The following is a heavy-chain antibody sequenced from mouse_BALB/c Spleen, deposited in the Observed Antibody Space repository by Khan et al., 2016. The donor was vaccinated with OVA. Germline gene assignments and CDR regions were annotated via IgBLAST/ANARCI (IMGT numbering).Heavy chain of an antibody. CDR2: ISPGSGDN. CDR3: TNKKYFGYTFAY. Sequence: QVQLQQSGAELARPGASVKLSCKASGYTFTDYYINWVKQRTGQGLEWIGEISPGSGDNYYNEKCKGKATLTAAKSSTTAYMQLSSLTSEASAVYFCTNKKYFGYTFAYWGQGTLVTVSA. J-gene: IGHJ3*01. D-gene: IGHD1-2*01. CDR1: GYTFTDYY. V-gene: IGHV1-77*01.